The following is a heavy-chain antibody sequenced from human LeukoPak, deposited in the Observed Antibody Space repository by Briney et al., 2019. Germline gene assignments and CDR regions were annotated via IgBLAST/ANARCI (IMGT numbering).Heavy chain of an antibody. CDR1: GGTFSSYA. CDR3: ARDELDWNEGWFDP. Sequence: SVKVSSKASGGTFSSYAISWVRQAPGQGLEWMGGIIPIFGTANYAQKFQGRVTITADESTSTAYMELSSLRSEDTAVYYCARDELDWNEGWFDPWGQGTLVTVSS. D-gene: IGHD1-1*01. J-gene: IGHJ5*02. CDR2: IIPIFGTA. V-gene: IGHV1-69*13.